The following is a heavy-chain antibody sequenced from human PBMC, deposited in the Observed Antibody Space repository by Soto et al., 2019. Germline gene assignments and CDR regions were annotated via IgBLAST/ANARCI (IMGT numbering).Heavy chain of an antibody. CDR3: VHSSDLWFGELLYNWFDP. CDR2: IYWDDDK. Sequence: SGPTLVNPTQTLTLTCTFSGFSLSTSGVGVGWIRQPPGKALEWLALIYWDDDKRYSPSLKSRLTITKDTSKNQVVLTMTNMDPVDTATYYCVHSSDLWFGELLYNWFDPWGQGTLVTVSS. J-gene: IGHJ5*02. V-gene: IGHV2-5*02. CDR1: GFSLSTSGVG. D-gene: IGHD3-10*01.